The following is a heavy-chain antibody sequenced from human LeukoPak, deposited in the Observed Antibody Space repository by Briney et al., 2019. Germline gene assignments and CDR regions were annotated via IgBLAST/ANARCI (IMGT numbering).Heavy chain of an antibody. J-gene: IGHJ4*02. CDR2: INHSGST. V-gene: IGHV4-34*01. D-gene: IGHD3-22*01. CDR3: ARGVGNYYDSSGYYRDY. CDR1: GGSFSGYY. Sequence: KPSETLSLTCAVYGGSFSGYYWSWIRQPPGKGLEWIGEINHSGSTNYNPSLKSRVTISVDTSKNQFSLKLSSVTAADTAVYYCARGVGNYYDSSGYYRDYWGQGTLVTVSS.